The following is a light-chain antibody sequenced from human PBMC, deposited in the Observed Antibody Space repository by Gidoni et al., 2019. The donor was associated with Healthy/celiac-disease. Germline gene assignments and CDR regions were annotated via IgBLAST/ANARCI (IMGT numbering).Light chain of an antibody. J-gene: IGKJ1*01. CDR3: QQYNNWPPWT. CDR1: QSVSSN. CDR2: GAS. V-gene: IGKV3-15*01. Sequence: EIVITQSPATLSVSPGDRAALSCRASQSVSSNLAWYQQKPGQAPRLLIYGASTRATDIPARFSGSGSGTEFTLTISSLQSEDFAVYYCQQYNNWPPWTFGQGTKVEIK.